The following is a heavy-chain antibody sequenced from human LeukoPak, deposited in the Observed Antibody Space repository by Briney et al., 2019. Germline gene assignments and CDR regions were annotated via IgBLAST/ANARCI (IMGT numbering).Heavy chain of an antibody. CDR2: ISYDESNK. Sequence: PGGSLRLSCAASGFTFSSYGMHWVRQAPGKGLEWVAVISYDESNKYYADSVKGRFTISRDNSKNTLYLQMNSLRAEDTAVYYCAKSNREDIVVVPAALRDYYFDYWGQGTLVTVSS. CDR1: GFTFSSYG. CDR3: AKSNREDIVVVPAALRDYYFDY. J-gene: IGHJ4*02. D-gene: IGHD2-2*01. V-gene: IGHV3-30*18.